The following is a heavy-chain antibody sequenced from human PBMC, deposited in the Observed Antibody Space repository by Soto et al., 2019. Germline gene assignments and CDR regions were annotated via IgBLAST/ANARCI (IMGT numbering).Heavy chain of an antibody. J-gene: IGHJ4*02. Sequence: VQLVESGGGVVQPGRYLRLSCAASGFTFRTYGMYWVRQAPGKGLEWVAVIWSDASNKYYADSVKGRFTTSRDNSENTLYPQMNSLRSEDTAVYYCARGRVDGGELDLWGQGTLVTVSP. V-gene: IGHV3-33*01. CDR3: ARGRVDGGELDL. D-gene: IGHD1-26*01. CDR2: IWSDASNK. CDR1: GFTFRTYG.